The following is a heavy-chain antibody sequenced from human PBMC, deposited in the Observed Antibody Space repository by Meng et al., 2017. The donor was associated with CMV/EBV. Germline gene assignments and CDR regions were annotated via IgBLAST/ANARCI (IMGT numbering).Heavy chain of an antibody. D-gene: IGHD4-17*01. J-gene: IGHJ4*02. CDR2: ISYDGSNK. Sequence: GESLKISCAASGFTFRSYAMHWVRQAPGKGLEWVAVISYDGSNKYYADSVKGRFTISGDNSKNTLYLQMNSLRAEDTAVYYCASDLGYGDYVGYFDYWGQGTLVTVSS. CDR1: GFTFRSYA. V-gene: IGHV3-30-3*01. CDR3: ASDLGYGDYVGYFDY.